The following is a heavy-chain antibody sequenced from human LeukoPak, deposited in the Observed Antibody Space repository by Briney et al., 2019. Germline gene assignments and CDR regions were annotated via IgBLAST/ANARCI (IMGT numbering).Heavy chain of an antibody. CDR1: GFTSDGYA. J-gene: IGHJ4*02. D-gene: IGHD2-15*01. V-gene: IGHV3-9*02. CDR2: ITWNSGSI. Sequence: GGSLRLSCAASGFTSDGYAMHWVRLAPGKGLEWVSGITWNSGSIGYADSVKGRFTISRDNAKNSLYLQMNSLKPEDTALYYCAKASLGYCSGGTCYFDYWGQGTLVTVSS. CDR3: AKASLGYCSGGTCYFDY.